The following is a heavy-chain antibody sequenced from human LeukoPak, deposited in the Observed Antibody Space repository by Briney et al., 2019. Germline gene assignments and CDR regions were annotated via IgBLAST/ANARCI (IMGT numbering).Heavy chain of an antibody. D-gene: IGHD3-22*01. J-gene: IGHJ6*02. V-gene: IGHV3-7*01. CDR1: GFTFSSYW. CDR3: AREGYYYDSSGHYGAEHYYGLDV. Sequence: GGSLRLSCAASGFTFSSYWMSWVRQAPGKGLEWVANIKQDGSEKYYVDSVKGRFTISRDNAKNSLYLQMNSLRAEDTAVYYCAREGYYYDSSGHYGAEHYYGLDVWGQGTTVTVSS. CDR2: IKQDGSEK.